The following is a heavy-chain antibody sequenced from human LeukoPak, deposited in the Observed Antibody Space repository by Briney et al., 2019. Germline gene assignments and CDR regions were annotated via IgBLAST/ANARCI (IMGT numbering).Heavy chain of an antibody. Sequence: SETLSLTCTVSGGSISSYYWSWIRQPAGKGLEWIGRIYTSGSTNHNPSLKSRVTMSVDTSKNQFSLKLSSVTAADTAVYYCARVREFWDSSGFDYWGQGTLVTVSS. CDR2: IYTSGST. V-gene: IGHV4-4*07. CDR3: ARVREFWDSSGFDY. CDR1: GGSISSYY. J-gene: IGHJ4*02. D-gene: IGHD3-22*01.